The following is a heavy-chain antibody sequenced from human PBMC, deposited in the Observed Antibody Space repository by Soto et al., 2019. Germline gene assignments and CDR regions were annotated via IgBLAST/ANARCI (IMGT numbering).Heavy chain of an antibody. Sequence: VQLVESGGGVVQPGRSLRLSCAASGFTFGSYAMHWVRQAPGKGLEWVAVISYDGSNKYYADSVKGRFTISRDNSKNTLYLQMNSLRAEDTAVYYCARGGVTGSYWYFDLWGRGTLVTVSS. J-gene: IGHJ2*01. D-gene: IGHD1-20*01. CDR3: ARGGVTGSYWYFDL. CDR1: GFTFGSYA. CDR2: ISYDGSNK. V-gene: IGHV3-30-3*01.